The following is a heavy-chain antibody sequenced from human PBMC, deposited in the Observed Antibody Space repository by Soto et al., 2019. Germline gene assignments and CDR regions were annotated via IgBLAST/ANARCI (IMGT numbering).Heavy chain of an antibody. CDR1: GYSFTSYY. CDR2: INPSGGNT. V-gene: IGHV1-46*03. D-gene: IGHD5-12*01. J-gene: IGHJ4*02. CDR3: GRDLEEGVPTWSVPDY. Sequence: QVQLVQSGAEVRKPGASVKVSCKASGYSFTSYYMHWMRQAPGQGLEWMGVINPSGGNTGFAQKFQGRVTMTRDTYTSTVYMELSSLRSEDTAVYYCGRDLEEGVPTWSVPDYWGQGSLVTVSS.